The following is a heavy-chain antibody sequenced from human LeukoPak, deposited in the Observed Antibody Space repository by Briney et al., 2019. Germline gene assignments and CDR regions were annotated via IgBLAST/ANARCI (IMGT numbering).Heavy chain of an antibody. D-gene: IGHD6-19*01. CDR1: GFTFSRFP. V-gene: IGHV3-23*01. J-gene: IGHJ4*02. CDR2: ISASGASA. CDR3: AKVFDRAVAGLDY. Sequence: GGSLRLSCAASGFTFSRFPMSWVRQAPGKGLEWVSAISASGASAYYADSVKGRFTISRDNSKNTLYLQMSSLRAEDTALYYCAKVFDRAVAGLDYWGQGTLVTVSS.